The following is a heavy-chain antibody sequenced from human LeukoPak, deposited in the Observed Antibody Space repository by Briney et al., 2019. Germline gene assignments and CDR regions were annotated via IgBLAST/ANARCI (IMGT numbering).Heavy chain of an antibody. J-gene: IGHJ4*02. CDR1: GFTVSSNS. D-gene: IGHD4/OR15-4a*01. V-gene: IGHV3-53*01. CDR2: IYSGTI. Sequence: GGSLRLSCTVSGFTVSSNSMSWVRQAPGEGLEWVSFIYSGTIHYSDSVKGRFTISRDNSKNTLYLQMNSLRAEDTAMYYCARRAGAYSHPYDYWGQGTLVTVSS. CDR3: ARRAGAYSHPYDY.